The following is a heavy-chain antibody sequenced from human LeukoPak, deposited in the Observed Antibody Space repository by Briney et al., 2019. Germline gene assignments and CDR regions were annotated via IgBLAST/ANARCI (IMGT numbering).Heavy chain of an antibody. J-gene: IGHJ3*02. CDR3: ARVWLVGATDDAFDI. Sequence: ASVKVSCKASGYTFTGYYMHWVRQAPGQGLEWMGWINPNSGGTNYAQKFQGRVTMTRDTSISTAYMELSRLRSDDTAVYYCARVWLVGATDDAFDIWGQGTMVTVSS. CDR1: GYTFTGYY. V-gene: IGHV1-2*02. D-gene: IGHD1-26*01. CDR2: INPNSGGT.